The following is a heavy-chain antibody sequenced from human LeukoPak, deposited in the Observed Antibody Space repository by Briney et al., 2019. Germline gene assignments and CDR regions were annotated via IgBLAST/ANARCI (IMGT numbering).Heavy chain of an antibody. CDR1: GFTFSSYW. Sequence: GGSLRLSCAASGFTFSSYWMHWVRQAPAKGLVWVSRFNSDGSSTSYADSVKGRFTISRDNAKKTLYLQMKSLRAEDTAVYCGPIARFGELWDDAFYIWGQGTMVTVSS. V-gene: IGHV3-74*01. D-gene: IGHD3-10*01. CDR2: FNSDGSST. CDR3: PIARFGELWDDAFYI. J-gene: IGHJ3*02.